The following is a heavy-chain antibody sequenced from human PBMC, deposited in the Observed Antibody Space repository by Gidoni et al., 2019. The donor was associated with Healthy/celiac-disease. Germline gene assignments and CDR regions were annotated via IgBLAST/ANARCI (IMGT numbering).Heavy chain of an antibody. J-gene: IGHJ6*03. Sequence: QVQLVQSGAEVKKPGASVKVSCKASGYTFTGYYMHWVRQAPGQGLEWMGWINPNSGGTNYAQKFQGRVTMTRDTSISTAYMELSRLRSDDTAVYYCARGDVAARLYYYYYMDVWGKGTTVTVSS. CDR3: ARGDVAARLYYYYYMDV. V-gene: IGHV1-2*02. CDR1: GYTFTGYY. D-gene: IGHD6-6*01. CDR2: INPNSGGT.